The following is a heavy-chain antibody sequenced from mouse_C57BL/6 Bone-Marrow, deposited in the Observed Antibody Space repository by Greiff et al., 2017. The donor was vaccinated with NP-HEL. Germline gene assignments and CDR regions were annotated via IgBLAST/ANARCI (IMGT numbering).Heavy chain of an antibody. V-gene: IGHV1-5*01. CDR1: GYTFTSYW. J-gene: IGHJ2*01. CDR3: ARDGSSLPFHFDY. Sequence: VQLQQSGTVLARPGASVKMSCKTSGYTFTSYWMHWVKQRPGQGLEWIGAIYPGNSDTSYNQKFKGKAKLTAVTSASTAYMELSSLTNEDSAVYYCARDGSSLPFHFDYWGQGTTLTVSS. D-gene: IGHD1-1*01. CDR2: IYPGNSDT.